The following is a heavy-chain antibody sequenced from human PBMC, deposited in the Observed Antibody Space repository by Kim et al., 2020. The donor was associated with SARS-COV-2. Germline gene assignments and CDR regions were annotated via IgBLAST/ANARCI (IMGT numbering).Heavy chain of an antibody. Sequence: GGSLRLSCAASGFTFSSYAMSWVRQAPGKGLEWVSVIYSGGGSTYYADSVKGRFTISRDNSKNTLYLQMNSLRAEDTAVYYCAKATDHSSSWPNWFDPWGQGTLVTVSS. D-gene: IGHD6-13*01. CDR1: GFTFSSYA. CDR2: IYSGGGST. V-gene: IGHV3-23*03. J-gene: IGHJ5*02. CDR3: AKATDHSSSWPNWFDP.